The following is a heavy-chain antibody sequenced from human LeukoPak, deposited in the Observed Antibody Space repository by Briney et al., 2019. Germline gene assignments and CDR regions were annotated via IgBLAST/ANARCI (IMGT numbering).Heavy chain of an antibody. CDR2: ISSSSSYI. D-gene: IGHD3-22*01. J-gene: IGHJ6*04. V-gene: IGHV3-21*01. CDR1: GFTFSSYS. Sequence: GGSLRLSCAASGFTFSSYSMNWVRQAPGKGLEWVSSISSSSSYIYYADSVKGRFTISRDNAKNSLYLQMNSLRAEDTAVYYCAELGITMIRGVWGKGTTVTISS. CDR3: AELGITMIRGV.